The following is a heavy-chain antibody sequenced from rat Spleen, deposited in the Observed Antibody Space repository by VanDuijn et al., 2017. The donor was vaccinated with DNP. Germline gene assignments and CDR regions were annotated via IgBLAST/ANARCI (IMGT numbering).Heavy chain of an antibody. Sequence: EVQLVESGGGLVQPGRSLKVSCAASGFDFNNYYMAWVRQAPKKGLEWVATISISDSRSYYSDSVRGRFTISRDNAKSSLHLQMNSLKSEDTATYYCTRQYYYSGDDNWFAYWGQGTLVTVSS. J-gene: IGHJ3*01. CDR1: GFDFNNYY. CDR2: ISISDSRS. CDR3: TRQYYYSGDDNWFAY. V-gene: IGHV5-25*01. D-gene: IGHD1-1*01.